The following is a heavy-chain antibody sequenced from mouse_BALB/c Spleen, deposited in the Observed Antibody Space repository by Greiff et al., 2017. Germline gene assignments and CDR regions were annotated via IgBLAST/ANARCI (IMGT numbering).Heavy chain of an antibody. CDR2: ISSGGGNT. Sequence: DVKLVESGGGLVKPGGSLKLSCAASGFTFSSYTMSWVRQTPEKRLEWVATISSGGGNTYYPDSVKGRFTISRDNAKNNLYLQMSSLRSEDTALYYCARALYDGYPFAYWGQGTLVTVSA. CDR1: GFTFSSYT. D-gene: IGHD2-3*01. CDR3: ARALYDGYPFAY. V-gene: IGHV5-9*03. J-gene: IGHJ3*01.